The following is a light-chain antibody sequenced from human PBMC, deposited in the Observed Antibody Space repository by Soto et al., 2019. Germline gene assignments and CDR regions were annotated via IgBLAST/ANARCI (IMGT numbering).Light chain of an antibody. CDR2: GNN. CDR3: QSYDSSLRSVV. CDR1: SSNIGAVYD. Sequence: QSVLTQPPSVSGAPGQRVTISCTGSSSNIGAVYDVHWYQQLPGTAPKLIMYGNNNRPSGVPDRFSGSKSGTSASLAITGLQAEDEADYYCQSYDSSLRSVVFGGGTKLTVL. J-gene: IGLJ2*01. V-gene: IGLV1-40*01.